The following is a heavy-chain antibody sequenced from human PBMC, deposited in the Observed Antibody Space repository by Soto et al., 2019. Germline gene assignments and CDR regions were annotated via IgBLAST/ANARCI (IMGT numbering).Heavy chain of an antibody. CDR3: AREYYGLLTGYYTDY. CDR2: ISGDGVTT. V-gene: IGHV3-74*01. J-gene: IGHJ4*02. D-gene: IGHD3-9*01. Sequence: EVQLVESGGDLVQRWGSLRLSCAASGFPFSSYWMHWVRHTPGKGLDWVARISGDGVTTYYADSVTGRLTVSRDNAKNTLSLQISGLRAEDTAVYYCAREYYGLLTGYYTDYWGQGTLVSVSS. CDR1: GFPFSSYW.